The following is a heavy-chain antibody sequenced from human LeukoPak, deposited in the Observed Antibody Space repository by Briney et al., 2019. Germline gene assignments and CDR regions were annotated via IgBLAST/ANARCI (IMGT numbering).Heavy chain of an antibody. Sequence: SETLSLTCTVSGGSISNYYWSWIRQPPGKGLEWIGYIYYTGGTNYNPSLKSRVTISVDTSKNQFSLKLSSVTAADTAVYYCARDRRQYDSSGYVEYYYMDVWGKGTTVTISS. CDR2: IYYTGGT. V-gene: IGHV4-59*12. CDR1: GGSISNYY. J-gene: IGHJ6*03. CDR3: ARDRRQYDSSGYVEYYYMDV. D-gene: IGHD3-22*01.